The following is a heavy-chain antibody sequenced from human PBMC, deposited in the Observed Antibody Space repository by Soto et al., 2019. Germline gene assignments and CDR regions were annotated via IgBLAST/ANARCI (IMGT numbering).Heavy chain of an antibody. D-gene: IGHD1-26*01. CDR3: ARDWRRVGGRC. CDR1: GFTFSTYW. Sequence: EVQLVESGGGLVQPGGSLRLSCAASGFTFSTYWMSWVRQAPGKGLEWVANINEDGSEKYYVDSVKGRFTISRDDATNSLFLQMNSLRAEDTAVYYCARDWRRVGGRCWGQGTLVTVSS. CDR2: INEDGSEK. V-gene: IGHV3-7*05. J-gene: IGHJ4*02.